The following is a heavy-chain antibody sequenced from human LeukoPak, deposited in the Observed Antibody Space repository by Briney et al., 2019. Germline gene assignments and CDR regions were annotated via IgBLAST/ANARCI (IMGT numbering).Heavy chain of an antibody. Sequence: ASVKVSCKASGYTFSNYYIHWVRQAPGEGLEWMGIINPTGGSTSYAQKFQGRVTMTRDTSTSTVYMELSSLRSEDTAVYYCARDHYHKIHSVMVTAPDYWGQGTLVIVSS. CDR2: INPTGGST. CDR1: GYTFSNYY. CDR3: ARDHYHKIHSVMVTAPDY. J-gene: IGHJ4*02. V-gene: IGHV1-46*01. D-gene: IGHD2-21*02.